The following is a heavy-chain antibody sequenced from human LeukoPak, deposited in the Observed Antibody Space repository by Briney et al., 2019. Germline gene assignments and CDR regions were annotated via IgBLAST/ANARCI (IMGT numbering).Heavy chain of an antibody. CDR2: IISIFGTA. CDR3: SRAGDYDFWSGYFNSWFDP. J-gene: IGHJ5*02. V-gene: IGHV1-69*05. CDR1: GGTFISYA. D-gene: IGHD3-3*01. Sequence: ASVKVSCKASGGTFISYAISGVRQAPGQGLQGMGRIISIFGTANYEHKFQGRLTITTDESTSTAYMELRSLRYEDTAVFYCSRAGDYDFWSGYFNSWFDPWGQGTLVTVSS.